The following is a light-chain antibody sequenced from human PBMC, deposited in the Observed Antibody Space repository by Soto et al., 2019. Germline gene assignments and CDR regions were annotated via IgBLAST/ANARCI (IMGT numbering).Light chain of an antibody. CDR1: QSVNSGY. J-gene: IGKJ1*01. CDR3: QQYLASPPWT. V-gene: IGKV3-20*01. CDR2: GTS. Sequence: EIVLTQSPGTLSLSPGERAILSCRASQSVNSGYLAWYQQKPGQAPRLLIYGTSIRAAGIPDRFSGSGSGTDFTLTISRLEPEDFGVYSCQQYLASPPWTFGQGTKVE.